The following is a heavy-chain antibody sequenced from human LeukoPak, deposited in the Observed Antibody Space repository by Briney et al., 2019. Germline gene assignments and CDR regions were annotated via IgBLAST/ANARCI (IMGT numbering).Heavy chain of an antibody. CDR3: ARRGTTGPHNWFDS. CDR2: IGGSDDRI. J-gene: IGHJ5*01. CDR1: GFSFSNYG. V-gene: IGHV3-23*01. D-gene: IGHD3-16*01. Sequence: PGGSLRLSCVASGFSFSNYGMTWVRQAPGRGLEWVSGIGGSDDRIEYAASARGRFAISRDNSKNTLYLQMNSLRAEDSAVYICARRGTTGPHNWFDSWGQGNLVTVSS.